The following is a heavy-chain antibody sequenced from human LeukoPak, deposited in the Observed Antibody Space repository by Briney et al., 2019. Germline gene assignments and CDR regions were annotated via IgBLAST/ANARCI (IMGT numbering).Heavy chain of an antibody. J-gene: IGHJ4*02. CDR2: IGGSGVVS. CDR1: GFTFNSYA. CDR3: AKGSGDSCYSGSDY. Sequence: GGSLRLSCAASGFTFNSYAMNWVRQAPGKGLEWVSCIGGSGVVSYYADSVKGRFTISRDKSKNTLYLQMNSLRAEDTAIFYCAKGSGDSCYSGSDYWGQGTLVTVSS. D-gene: IGHD2-15*01. V-gene: IGHV3-23*01.